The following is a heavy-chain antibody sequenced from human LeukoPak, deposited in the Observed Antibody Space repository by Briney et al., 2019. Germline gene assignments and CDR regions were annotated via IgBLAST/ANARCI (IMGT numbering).Heavy chain of an antibody. Sequence: ASVKVSCKVSGYTLTELSMRWVRQAPGKGGEWMGGFDPEDGETIYAQKFEGRVTMTEDTCTSTAYMELSSLRSEDTAVYYCATAVYCSGGSCYWFDPWGQGTLVTVSS. V-gene: IGHV1-24*01. J-gene: IGHJ5*02. CDR2: FDPEDGET. D-gene: IGHD2-15*01. CDR3: ATAVYCSGGSCYWFDP. CDR1: GYTLTELS.